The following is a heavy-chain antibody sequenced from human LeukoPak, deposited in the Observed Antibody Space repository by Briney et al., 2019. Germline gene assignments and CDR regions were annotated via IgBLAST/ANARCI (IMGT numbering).Heavy chain of an antibody. CDR2: INRDGSEK. D-gene: IGHD2-2*01. Sequence: GGSLRLSCAASGFTFSTYWMSWVRQAPGKGLEWVANINRDGSEKYYGDSVAGRFTISRDNAKNSLYLQMNSLRAEDTAVYYCARAQPDCSSTSCYAGYWGQGTLVTVSS. CDR1: GFTFSTYW. V-gene: IGHV3-7*03. J-gene: IGHJ4*02. CDR3: ARAQPDCSSTSCYAGY.